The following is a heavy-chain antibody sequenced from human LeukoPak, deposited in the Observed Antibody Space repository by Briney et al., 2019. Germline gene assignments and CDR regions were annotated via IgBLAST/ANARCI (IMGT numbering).Heavy chain of an antibody. J-gene: IGHJ3*02. D-gene: IGHD1-26*01. CDR3: ARAWELLDAFDI. CDR2: TYHSGST. Sequence: PSQPLSLTCAVSGGSISSGGYSWSWIRQPPGKGLEWIGYTYHSGSTYYNPSLKSRVTISVDRSKNQFSLKLSSVTAADTAVYYCARAWELLDAFDIWGQGTMVTVSS. V-gene: IGHV4-30-2*01. CDR1: GGSISSGGYS.